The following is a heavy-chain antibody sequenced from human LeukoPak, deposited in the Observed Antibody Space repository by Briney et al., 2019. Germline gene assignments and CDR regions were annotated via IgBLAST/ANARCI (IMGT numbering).Heavy chain of an antibody. D-gene: IGHD4-17*01. CDR1: GGSISSYY. CDR2: IYYSGST. Sequence: SETLSFTCTVSGGSISSYYWSWIRQPPGKGLEWIGYIYYSGSTNYNPSLKSRVTISVDTSKNQFSLKLSSVTAADTAVYYCARDLLDGDYAYDAFDIWGQGTMVTVSS. V-gene: IGHV4-59*01. J-gene: IGHJ3*02. CDR3: ARDLLDGDYAYDAFDI.